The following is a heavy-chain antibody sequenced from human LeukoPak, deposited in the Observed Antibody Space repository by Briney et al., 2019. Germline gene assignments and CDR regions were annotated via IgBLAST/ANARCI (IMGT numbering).Heavy chain of an antibody. D-gene: IGHD5-24*01. CDR3: AISEKYNDGYNPNTKFDF. Sequence: GGSLRLSCAASGFTFSTHVMSWVRQAPGKGLEWVSGISGSGGNTHYADSVRGRFTISRDSSQNMGYLQMNSLRAEDTALYYCAISEKYNDGYNPNTKFDFWGQGTLVTVSS. CDR1: GFTFSTHV. V-gene: IGHV3-23*01. CDR2: ISGSGGNT. J-gene: IGHJ4*02.